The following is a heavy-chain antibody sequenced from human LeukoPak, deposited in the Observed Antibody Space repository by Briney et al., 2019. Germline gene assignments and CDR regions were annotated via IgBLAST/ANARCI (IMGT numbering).Heavy chain of an antibody. D-gene: IGHD3-9*01. CDR3: ASESYDILTGYSSQNYYYYGMDV. V-gene: IGHV3-23*01. CDR2: ISGSGGST. Sequence: GGSLRLSCAASGFTFSSYAMSWVRQAPGKGLEWVSAISGSGGSTYYADSVKGRFTISRDNSKNTLYLQMNSLRAEATAVYYCASESYDILTGYSSQNYYYYGMDVWGQGTTVTVSS. CDR1: GFTFSSYA. J-gene: IGHJ6*02.